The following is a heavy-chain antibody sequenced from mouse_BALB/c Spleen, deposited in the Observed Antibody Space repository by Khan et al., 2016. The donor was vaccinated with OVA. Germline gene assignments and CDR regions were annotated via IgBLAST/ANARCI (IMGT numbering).Heavy chain of an antibody. Sequence: EVKLQESGPGLVKPSQSLSLTCTVTGYSITSDYAWNWIRQFPGNKLEWMGYINYSGSPSYHPSLKSRISITRDTSKNQFFLQLNSVTTEDTATYYCARGVRLTYWGQGTLVTVSA. V-gene: IGHV3-2*02. CDR1: GYSITSDYA. D-gene: IGHD2-14*01. CDR2: INYSGSP. CDR3: ARGVRLTY. J-gene: IGHJ3*01.